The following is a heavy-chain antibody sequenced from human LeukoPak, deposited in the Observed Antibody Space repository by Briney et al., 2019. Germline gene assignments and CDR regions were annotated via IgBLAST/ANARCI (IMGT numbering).Heavy chain of an antibody. V-gene: IGHV4-4*07. J-gene: IGHJ4*02. CDR1: GASIQSFF. CDR2: ISTTGST. D-gene: IGHD7-27*01. Sequence: PSETLSLTCSVSGASIQSFFWSWIRQSAGKELEWIGRISTTGSTYYNPSFKSRVIMSADASRSQFSMRLRSVTAADTAVYYCARSPATIGWNWGYHFDYWGQGNLVTVSS. CDR3: ARSPATIGWNWGYHFDY.